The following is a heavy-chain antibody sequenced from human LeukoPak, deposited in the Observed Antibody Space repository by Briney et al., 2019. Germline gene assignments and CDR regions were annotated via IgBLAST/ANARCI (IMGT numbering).Heavy chain of an antibody. J-gene: IGHJ4*02. Sequence: PGGSLRLSCAASGFSFRTYEMHWVRQAPGKGLEWVSDISSGGTITYYADSVRGRFTTSRDNAKNLLYLQMHSLRAEDTAIYYCSLLAVASPQDYWGQGTLVTVSS. D-gene: IGHD6-19*01. V-gene: IGHV3-48*03. CDR2: ISSGGTIT. CDR1: GFSFRTYE. CDR3: SLLAVASPQDY.